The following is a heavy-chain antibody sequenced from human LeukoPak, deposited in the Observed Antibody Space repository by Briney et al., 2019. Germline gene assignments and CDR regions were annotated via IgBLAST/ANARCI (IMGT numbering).Heavy chain of an antibody. CDR1: GGTFSSYA. V-gene: IGHV1-69*13. D-gene: IGHD3-10*01. CDR3: ASAHLWGSGSYFNWFDP. CDR2: IIPIFGTA. J-gene: IGHJ5*02. Sequence: ASVKVSCKASGGTFSSYAISWVRQAPGQGLEWMGGIIPIFGTANCAQKFQGRVTITADESTSTAYMELSSLRSEDTAVYYCASAHLWGSGSYFNWFDPWGQGTLVTVSS.